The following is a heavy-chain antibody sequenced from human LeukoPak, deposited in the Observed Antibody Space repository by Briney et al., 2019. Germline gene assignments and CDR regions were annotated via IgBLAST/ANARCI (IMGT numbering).Heavy chain of an antibody. D-gene: IGHD6-13*01. V-gene: IGHV4-59*01. CDR1: GGSISSYY. Sequence: SETLSLTCTVSGGSISSYYWSWIRQPPGKGLEWIGYTYYSGSTNYNPSLKSRVTISVDPSKNQFSLKLSSVTAADTAVYYCARVKGYSSSWYYFDYWGLGTLVTVSS. CDR3: ARVKGYSSSWYYFDY. J-gene: IGHJ4*02. CDR2: TYYSGST.